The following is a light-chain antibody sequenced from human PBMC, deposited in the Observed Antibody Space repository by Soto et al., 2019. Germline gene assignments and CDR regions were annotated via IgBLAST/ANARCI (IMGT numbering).Light chain of an antibody. CDR3: QQYNNWPLST. V-gene: IGKV3-15*01. J-gene: IGKJ2*01. Sequence: EIVMTQSPATLSVSPGERATLSCRASQSVSSNLAWYQQKPGQAPRLLIYGASTRATGIPARFSGSGSGTEFTLTISSLQSEDFAVYYWQQYNNWPLSTFGPGTKLEIK. CDR2: GAS. CDR1: QSVSSN.